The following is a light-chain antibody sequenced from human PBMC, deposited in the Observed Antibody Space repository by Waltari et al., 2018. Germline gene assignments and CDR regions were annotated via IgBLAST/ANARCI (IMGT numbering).Light chain of an antibody. Sequence: DIQMTQSPSSLSASVGDRVTITCRASQDMNNYLNWYQQKPGGAPKLLIYGASNLETGVPPRFSGHGSATELTLTITSLQPEDFATYFCQQYNSLPYTFGQGTKLEIK. CDR1: QDMNNY. V-gene: IGKV1-33*01. CDR3: QQYNSLPYT. J-gene: IGKJ2*01. CDR2: GAS.